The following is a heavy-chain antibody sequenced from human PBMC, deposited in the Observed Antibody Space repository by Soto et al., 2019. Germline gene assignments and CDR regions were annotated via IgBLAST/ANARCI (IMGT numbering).Heavy chain of an antibody. D-gene: IGHD2-2*01. V-gene: IGHV1-18*01. CDR2: ISAYNGNT. J-gene: IGHJ6*02. Sequence: QVQLVQSGAEVKKPGASVKVSCKASGYTFTSYGISWVRQAPGQGLEWMGWISAYNGNTNYAQKLQGRVTMTTDTSTSTAYMELRSLRSDATAVYYCATTGFGTSCCGYYYYGRDVWGQGTTVTVSS. CDR1: GYTFTSYG. CDR3: ATTGFGTSCCGYYYYGRDV.